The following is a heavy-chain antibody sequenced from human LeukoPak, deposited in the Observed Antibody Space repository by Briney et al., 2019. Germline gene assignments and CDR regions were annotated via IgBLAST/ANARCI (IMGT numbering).Heavy chain of an antibody. D-gene: IGHD2-2*01. CDR2: ISSGGTTI. V-gene: IGHV3-48*03. CDR3: TRGLVV. Sequence: EGSLRLSCAASGFTFSEFEMNWVRQAPGKGLEWVSDISSGGTTIFYADSVKGRFTISRDNAKNSLYLQMNSLRDEDTAIYYCTRGLVVWGQGALVTVSS. J-gene: IGHJ4*02. CDR1: GFTFSEFE.